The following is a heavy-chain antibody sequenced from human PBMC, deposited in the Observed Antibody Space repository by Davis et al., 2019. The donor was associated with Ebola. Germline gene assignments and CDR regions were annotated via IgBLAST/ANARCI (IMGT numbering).Heavy chain of an antibody. CDR2: ISAYNGNT. D-gene: IGHD5-18*01. V-gene: IGHV1-18*01. Sequence: ASVKVSCKASGYTFTSYGISWVRQAPGQGLEWMGWISAYNGNTNYAQKLQGRVTMTTDTSTSTAYMELRSLRSDDTAVYYCARIPRGGIRYTAMVHFDYWGQGTLVTVSS. J-gene: IGHJ4*02. CDR3: ARIPRGGIRYTAMVHFDY. CDR1: GYTFTSYG.